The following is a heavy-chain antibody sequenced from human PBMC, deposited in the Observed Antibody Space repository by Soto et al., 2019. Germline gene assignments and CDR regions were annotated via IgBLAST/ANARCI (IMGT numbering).Heavy chain of an antibody. J-gene: IGHJ4*02. CDR1: GFTFSTHG. D-gene: IGHD2-15*01. Sequence: GGSLRLSCAASGFTFSTHGMSWVRQAPGKGLEWISYISSSGSTIYYADSVKGRFTISRDNVRESLFLQVNSLRAEDTAVYYCAKDSGQYCSGGSCYPYYFDYWGQGTLVTVSS. V-gene: IGHV3-48*01. CDR3: AKDSGQYCSGGSCYPYYFDY. CDR2: ISSSGSTI.